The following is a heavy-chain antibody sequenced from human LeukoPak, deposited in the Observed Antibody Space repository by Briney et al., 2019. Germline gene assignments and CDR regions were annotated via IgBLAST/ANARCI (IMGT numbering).Heavy chain of an antibody. J-gene: IGHJ3*02. V-gene: IGHV3-33*01. Sequence: PGGSLRLSCAASGFTFSSYGMHWVRQAPGKGLEWVAGIGYDGSNKYYADSVKGRFTISRENSKNTLYLQMNSLRAEATAVYYCAREEYYDSSGLPGRAFDIWGQGTMVTVSS. CDR3: AREEYYDSSGLPGRAFDI. CDR2: IGYDGSNK. D-gene: IGHD3-22*01. CDR1: GFTFSSYG.